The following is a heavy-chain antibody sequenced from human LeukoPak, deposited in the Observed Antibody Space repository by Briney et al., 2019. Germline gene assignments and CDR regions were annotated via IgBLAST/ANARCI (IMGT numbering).Heavy chain of an antibody. CDR1: GFTFSSYS. V-gene: IGHV3-23*01. Sequence: PVGSLRLSCAASGFTFSSYSMAWVRQAPGKGLEWVSIISGSIGATFYADSVKGRFTISRDNSKNTLYLEMSSLRAEDTAVYYCAKEGDRGFVVADYFDYWGQGTLVTVSS. CDR2: ISGSIGAT. J-gene: IGHJ4*02. CDR3: AKEGDRGFVVADYFDY. D-gene: IGHD2-15*01.